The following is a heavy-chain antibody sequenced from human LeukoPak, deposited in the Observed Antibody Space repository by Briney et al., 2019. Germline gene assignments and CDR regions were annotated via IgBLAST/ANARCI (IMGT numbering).Heavy chain of an antibody. CDR1: GFTFSSYS. CDR2: ITSSSSTI. Sequence: HPGGSLRLSCAASGFTFSSYSMNWVRQAPGKGLEWISYITSSSSTIYYADSVKGRFTISRDNAKNSLFLQMNSLRDEDTAVYHCAISDSLWGQGTLVTVSS. CDR3: AISDSL. V-gene: IGHV3-48*02. D-gene: IGHD3-22*01. J-gene: IGHJ4*02.